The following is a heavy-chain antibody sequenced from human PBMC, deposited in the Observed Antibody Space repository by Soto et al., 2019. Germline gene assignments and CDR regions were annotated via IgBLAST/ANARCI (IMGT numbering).Heavy chain of an antibody. Sequence: SGPTLVKPTQTLTLTCTFSGFSLSTSGVGVGWIRQPPGKALEWLALIYWDDDKRYSPSLKSRLTITKDTSKNQVVLTMTNMDPVDTATYYCAHKVPDQEYSSSSFVFGYWGQGTLVTVSS. CDR3: AHKVPDQEYSSSSFVFGY. CDR1: GFSLSTSGVG. CDR2: IYWDDDK. J-gene: IGHJ4*02. V-gene: IGHV2-5*02. D-gene: IGHD6-6*01.